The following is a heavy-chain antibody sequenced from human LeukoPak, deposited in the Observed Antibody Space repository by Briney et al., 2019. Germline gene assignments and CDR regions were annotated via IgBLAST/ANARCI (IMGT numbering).Heavy chain of an antibody. V-gene: IGHV3-23*01. Sequence: PGGSLRLSCAASGFTFSSYAMSWVRQAPGKGLEWVSAISGSGGSTYYADSVKGRFTISRDNSKNTLYLQMNSLRAEDTAVYYCAKDRPSHYDSSGYDPFDYWGQGTLVTVSS. CDR2: ISGSGGST. J-gene: IGHJ4*02. CDR3: AKDRPSHYDSSGYDPFDY. CDR1: GFTFSSYA. D-gene: IGHD3-22*01.